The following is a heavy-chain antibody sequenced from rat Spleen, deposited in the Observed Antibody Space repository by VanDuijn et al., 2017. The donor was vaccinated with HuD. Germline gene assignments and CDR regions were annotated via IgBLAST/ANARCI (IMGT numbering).Heavy chain of an antibody. J-gene: IGHJ2*01. CDR3: ARAMGIPSPFDN. V-gene: IGHV5S13*01. Sequence: EVRLVESGGALVQPGRPLKISCTDSKLNFSDYDMAWVRQTPAKGLEWIASISTAGTNTYYRDSVKGRFTISRDDAKNTQYLQIDSLRSEDTATYYCARAMGIPSPFDNWGQGVMVTVSS. D-gene: IGHD1-9*01. CDR2: ISTAGTNT. CDR1: KLNFSDYD.